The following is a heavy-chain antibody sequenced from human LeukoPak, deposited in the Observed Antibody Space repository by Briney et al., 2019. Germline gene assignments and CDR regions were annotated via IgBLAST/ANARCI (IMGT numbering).Heavy chain of an antibody. J-gene: IGHJ4*02. Sequence: GGSLRLSCAASGVTFEDYTMHWVRQAPGKTLEWVSLVSWDGTTYYTDSVKGRFTISRDNSKNSLYLQMDTLRSEDTAFYYCVKDLSYESSGYVFDYWGQGTLVTVSS. D-gene: IGHD3-22*01. V-gene: IGHV3-43*01. CDR2: VSWDGTT. CDR1: GVTFEDYT. CDR3: VKDLSYESSGYVFDY.